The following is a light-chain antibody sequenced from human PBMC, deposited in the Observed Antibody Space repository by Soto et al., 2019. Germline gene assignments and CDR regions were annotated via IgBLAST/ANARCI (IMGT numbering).Light chain of an antibody. CDR3: QQYGSSPGLT. V-gene: IGKV3D-20*01. CDR2: DAS. CDR1: QSVSTNY. J-gene: IGKJ4*01. Sequence: EIVLTQSPATLSLSPGEGATLSCGASQSVSTNYLAWYQQKPGLAPRLLIYDASSRATGISDRFSGSGSGTDFTLTISRLEPEDFAVYSCQQYGSSPGLTFGGGTKVDIK.